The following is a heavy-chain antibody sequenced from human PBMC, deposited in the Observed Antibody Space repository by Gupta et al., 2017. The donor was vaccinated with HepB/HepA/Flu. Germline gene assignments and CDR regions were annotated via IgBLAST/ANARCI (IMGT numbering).Heavy chain of an antibody. Sequence: GQLLGSGGGLVQPGGSLRLSCAASGFTFSSYAMSWVRQAPGKGLEWVSAISGSGGSTYYADAVKGRFTISRDNSKNTLYLQMNSMRAEDTAVYYCAKMCGVAARAPFDYWFHVTLVTVYS. V-gene: IGHV3-23*01. D-gene: IGHD6-6*01. CDR3: AKMCGVAARAPFDY. CDR2: ISGSGGST. CDR1: GFTFSSYA. J-gene: IGHJ4*01.